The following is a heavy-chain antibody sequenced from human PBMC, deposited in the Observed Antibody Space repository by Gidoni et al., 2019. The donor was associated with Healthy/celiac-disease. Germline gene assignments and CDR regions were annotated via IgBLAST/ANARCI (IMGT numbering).Heavy chain of an antibody. CDR1: GGSISSYY. Sequence: QVQLQESGPGLVKPSETLSLTCTVSGGSISSYYWSWIRQPPGKGLEWIGYIYYSGSTNYNPSLKSRVTISVDTSKNQFSLKLSSVTAADTAVYYCARLTRGLMATTLGELDNWGQGTLVTVSS. D-gene: IGHD5-12*01. V-gene: IGHV4-59*01. CDR2: IYYSGST. J-gene: IGHJ4*02. CDR3: ARLTRGLMATTLGELDN.